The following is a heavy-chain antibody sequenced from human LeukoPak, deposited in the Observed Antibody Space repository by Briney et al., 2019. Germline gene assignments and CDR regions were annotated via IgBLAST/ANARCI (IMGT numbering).Heavy chain of an antibody. CDR1: GYTFTGYY. D-gene: IGHD3-9*01. Sequence: ASVKVSCKASGYTFTGYYMHWVRQAPGQGLEWMGWINPNSGGTNYAQKFQGRVTMTRDTSISTAYMELSRLRSDDTAVYYCARGTTYYDILTGYYRRQILDYWGQGTLVTVSS. V-gene: IGHV1-2*02. J-gene: IGHJ4*02. CDR2: INPNSGGT. CDR3: ARGTTYYDILTGYYRRQILDY.